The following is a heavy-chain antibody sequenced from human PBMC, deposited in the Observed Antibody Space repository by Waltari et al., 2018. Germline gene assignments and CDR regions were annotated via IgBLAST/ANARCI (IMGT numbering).Heavy chain of an antibody. V-gene: IGHV3-23*04. CDR3: AKGGRYYDSSGTEGSPSGLDY. CDR2: ISGSGGST. CDR1: GFTFSSYA. D-gene: IGHD3-22*01. Sequence: EVQLVESGGGLVQPGGSLRLSCAASGFTFSSYAMSWVRQAPGKGLEWVSAISGSGGSTYYADSVKGRFTISRDNSKNTLYLQMNSLRAEDTAVYYCAKGGRYYDSSGTEGSPSGLDYWGQGTLVTVSS. J-gene: IGHJ4*02.